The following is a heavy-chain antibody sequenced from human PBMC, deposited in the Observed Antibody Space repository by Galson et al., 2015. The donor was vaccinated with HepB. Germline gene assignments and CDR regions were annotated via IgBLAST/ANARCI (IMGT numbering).Heavy chain of an antibody. J-gene: IGHJ6*03. CDR1: GYTFTSYY. CDR2: INPSGGST. V-gene: IGHV1-46*01. CDR3: ARSNEPQPGDYYYMDV. Sequence: SVKVSCKASGYTFTSYYMHWVRQAPGQGLEWMGIINPSGGSTSNAQKFQGRVTMTRDTSTSTVYMELSSLRSEDTAVYYCARSNEPQPGDYYYMDVWGKGTTVTVSS. D-gene: IGHD1-1*01.